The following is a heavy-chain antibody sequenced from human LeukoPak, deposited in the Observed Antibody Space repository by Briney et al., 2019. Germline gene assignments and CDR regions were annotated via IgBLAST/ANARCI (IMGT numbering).Heavy chain of an antibody. CDR2: INHSGST. J-gene: IGHJ6*02. Sequence: SETLSLTCAVYGGSFSGYYWSWIRQPPGKGLEWIGEINHSGSTNYNPSLKSRVTISVDTSKNQFSLKLSSVTAADTAVYYYARVNGYYDSSGYWPYYGMDVWGQGTTVTVSS. D-gene: IGHD3-22*01. CDR1: GGSFSGYY. V-gene: IGHV4-34*01. CDR3: ARVNGYYDSSGYWPYYGMDV.